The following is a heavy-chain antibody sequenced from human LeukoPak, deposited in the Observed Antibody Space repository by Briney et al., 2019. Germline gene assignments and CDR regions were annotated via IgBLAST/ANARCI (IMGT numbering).Heavy chain of an antibody. CDR1: GFTLSIYW. CDR3: AKDRETFCGGDCYSYGFDI. J-gene: IGHJ3*02. CDR2: INPDGSIA. Sequence: GGSLRLSCVGSGFTLSIYWMYWIRQSPGKGLLWVARINPDGSIADYTDSVKGRFTVSRDNSKNTLHLQMNNLRAEDTAIYYCAKDRETFCGGDCYSYGFDIWGLGSFVTVSS. D-gene: IGHD2-21*02. V-gene: IGHV3-74*01.